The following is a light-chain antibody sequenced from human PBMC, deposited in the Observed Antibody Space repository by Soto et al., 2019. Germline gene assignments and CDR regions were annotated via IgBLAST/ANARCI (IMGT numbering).Light chain of an antibody. Sequence: DIQMTQSPSSLSASVGDRVTITCRASQSISSYLNWYQQKPGKVPKFLIYAASSLQSGVPSRFSGSGSGTDFTLTISSLQPEDFATYYCQQSYSTPPWTFGQGTKVDIK. CDR1: QSISSY. V-gene: IGKV1-39*01. CDR3: QQSYSTPPWT. J-gene: IGKJ1*01. CDR2: AAS.